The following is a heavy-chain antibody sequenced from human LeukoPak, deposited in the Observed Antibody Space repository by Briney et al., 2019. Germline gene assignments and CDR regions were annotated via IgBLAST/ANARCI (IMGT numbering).Heavy chain of an antibody. CDR1: GYSISSGYY. V-gene: IGHV4-38-2*02. D-gene: IGHD6-19*01. CDR2: IYHSGST. Sequence: SETLSLTCAVSGYSISSGYYWGWIRQPPGKGLEWIGSIYHSGSTYYNPPLKSRATISVDTSKNQFSLKLSSVTAADTAAYYCARDEAVAVDYWGQGTLVTVSS. CDR3: ARDEAVAVDY. J-gene: IGHJ4*02.